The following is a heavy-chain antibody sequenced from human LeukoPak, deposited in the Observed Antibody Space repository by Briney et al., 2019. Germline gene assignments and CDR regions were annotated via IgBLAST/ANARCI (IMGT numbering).Heavy chain of an antibody. D-gene: IGHD6-13*01. CDR1: GFTFSSYA. J-gene: IGHJ6*03. V-gene: IGHV3-23*01. CDR2: ISSSGGST. Sequence: PGGSLRLSCAASGFTFSSYAMGWVRQAPGTGLEWVSSISSSGGSTYYADSVKGRFTISRDNSKNTLYLQVNSLRADDTAVYYCAKNAAAGYYSYCMDVWGKGTTVTVSS. CDR3: AKNAAAGYYSYCMDV.